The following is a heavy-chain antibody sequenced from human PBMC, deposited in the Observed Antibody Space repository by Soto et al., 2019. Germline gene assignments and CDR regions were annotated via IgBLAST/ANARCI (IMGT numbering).Heavy chain of an antibody. CDR3: ARRYGSAIDY. CDR1: GGSISSYS. V-gene: IGHV4-59*08. J-gene: IGHJ4*02. D-gene: IGHD1-26*01. Sequence: QVQLQESGQGLVKPSETLSLTCTVSGGSISSYSWSWIRQPPGKGLEWIGYIYYSGSTNYNPSLKSRVTISVDTSKNQFSLKLSSVTAADTAVYYCARRYGSAIDYWGQGTLVTVSS. CDR2: IYYSGST.